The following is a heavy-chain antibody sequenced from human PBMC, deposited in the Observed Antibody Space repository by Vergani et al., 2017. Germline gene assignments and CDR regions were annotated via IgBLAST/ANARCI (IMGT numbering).Heavy chain of an antibody. CDR3: ARDRVVVVPAAIRYYYYYGMDV. D-gene: IGHD2-2*01. J-gene: IGHJ6*02. CDR1: GGSISSGSYY. CDR2: IYTSGST. V-gene: IGHV4-61*02. Sequence: QVQLQESGPGLVKPSQTLSLTCTVSGGSISSGSYYWSWIRQPAGKGLEWIGRIYTSGSTNYNPSLKSLVTISVDTSKNQFSLKLSSVTAADTAVYYCARDRVVVVPAAIRYYYYYGMDVWGQGTTVTVSS.